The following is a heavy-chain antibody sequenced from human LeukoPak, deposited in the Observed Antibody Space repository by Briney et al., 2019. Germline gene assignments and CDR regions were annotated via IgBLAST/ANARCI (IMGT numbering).Heavy chain of an antibody. CDR1: GGSISSGGYY. CDR3: ARGDGYLDY. Sequence: SETLSLTCTVSGGSISSGGYYWSWIRQHPGKGLESIGYIYYSGSTYYNPSLKSRVTISVDTSKNEFSLKLSSVTAADRAVYYRARGDGYLDYWGQGTLVTVSS. D-gene: IGHD3-22*01. J-gene: IGHJ4*02. V-gene: IGHV4-31*03. CDR2: IYYSGST.